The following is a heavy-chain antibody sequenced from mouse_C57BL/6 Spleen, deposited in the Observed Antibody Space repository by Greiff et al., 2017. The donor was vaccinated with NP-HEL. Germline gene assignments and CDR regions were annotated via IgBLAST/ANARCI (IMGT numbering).Heavy chain of an antibody. Sequence: VHVKQSGAELVRPGASVKLSCTASGFNIKDDYMHWVKQRPEQGLEWIGWIDPENGDTEYASKFQGKATITADTSSNTAYLQLSSLTSEDTAVYYCTDSSGPYYFDYWGQGTTLTVSS. J-gene: IGHJ2*01. CDR2: IDPENGDT. D-gene: IGHD3-2*02. CDR3: TDSSGPYYFDY. CDR1: GFNIKDDY. V-gene: IGHV14-4*01.